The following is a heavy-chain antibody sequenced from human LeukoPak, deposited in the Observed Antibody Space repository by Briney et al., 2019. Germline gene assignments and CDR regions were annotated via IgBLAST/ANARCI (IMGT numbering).Heavy chain of an antibody. Sequence: GGSLRLSCAASGFTFSDHYTDWVRQAPGKGLEWVGRTRNKANSYTTEYAASVKGRFTISRDDSKNSLYLQMNSLKTEDTAVYYCARGRTYYDFWSGFFFDYWGQGTLVTVSS. D-gene: IGHD3-3*01. CDR1: GFTFSDHY. J-gene: IGHJ4*02. V-gene: IGHV3-72*01. CDR2: TRNKANSYTT. CDR3: ARGRTYYDFWSGFFFDY.